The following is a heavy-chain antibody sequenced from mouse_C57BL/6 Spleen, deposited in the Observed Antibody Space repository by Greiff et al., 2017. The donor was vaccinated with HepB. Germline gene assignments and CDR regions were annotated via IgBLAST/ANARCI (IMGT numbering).Heavy chain of an antibody. D-gene: IGHD2-2*01. J-gene: IGHJ2*01. V-gene: IGHV1-50*01. CDR3: ARGIYHGYDEGYFDY. CDR2: IDPSDSYT. CDR1: GYTFTSYW. Sequence: QVQLQQPGAELVKPGASVKLSCKASGYTFTSYWMQWVKQRPGQGLEWIGEIDPSDSYTNYNQKFKGKATLTVDTSSSTAYMQLSSLTSEDSAVYYCARGIYHGYDEGYFDYWGQGTTLTVSS.